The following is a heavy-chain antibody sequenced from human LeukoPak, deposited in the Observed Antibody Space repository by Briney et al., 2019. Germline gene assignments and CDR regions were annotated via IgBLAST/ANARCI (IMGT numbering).Heavy chain of an antibody. Sequence: PETRSLTCTLSGGSISSYYWSWIRQPPGKGLEWIGYIYYSGSTNYNPSLKSRVTISVDTSKNQFSLKLSSVTAADPAVYYCARSITIFGVAVGGYYYMDVWGKGNTVTVSS. CDR2: IYYSGST. V-gene: IGHV4-59*01. J-gene: IGHJ6*03. CDR3: ARSITIFGVAVGGYYYMDV. CDR1: GGSISSYY. D-gene: IGHD3-3*01.